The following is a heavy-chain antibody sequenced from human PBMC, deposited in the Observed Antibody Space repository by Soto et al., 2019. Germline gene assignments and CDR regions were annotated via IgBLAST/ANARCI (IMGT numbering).Heavy chain of an antibody. CDR3: ARDLRLVQSGYMDV. CDR2: ISAYNGNT. J-gene: IGHJ6*03. CDR1: GYTFTSYG. V-gene: IGHV1-18*01. Sequence: ASVKVSCKASGYTFTSYGISWVRQAPGQGLEWMGWISAYNGNTNYAQKLQGRVTMTTDTFTSTAYMELRSLRSDDTAVYYCARDLRLVQSGYMDVWGKGTTVTVSS. D-gene: IGHD1-26*01.